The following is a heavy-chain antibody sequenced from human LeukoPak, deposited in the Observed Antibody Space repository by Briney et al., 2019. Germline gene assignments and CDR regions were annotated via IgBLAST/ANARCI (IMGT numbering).Heavy chain of an antibody. J-gene: IGHJ5*02. CDR3: AREGTSGYDWVSNWFDP. CDR2: IYYSGST. CDR1: GGSISSYY. D-gene: IGHD5-12*01. Sequence: SETLSLTCTVSGGSISSYYWSWIRQPPWKGLEWIGYIYYSGSTNYNPSLKSRVTISVDTSKNQFSLKLSSVTAADTAVYYCAREGTSGYDWVSNWFDPWGQGTLVTVSS. V-gene: IGHV4-59*01.